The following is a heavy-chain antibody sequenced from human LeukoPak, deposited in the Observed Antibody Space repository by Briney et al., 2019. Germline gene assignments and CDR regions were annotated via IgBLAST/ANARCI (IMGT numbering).Heavy chain of an antibody. CDR3: ASHSGSYSSSWYVQ. Sequence: SETLSLTCTVSGGSVSSGSYYWGWLRQPPGKGLEWIGTIYYSGSTYYNPSLKSRVTISVDRSKNQFSLNLSSVTAADTAVYYCASHSGSYSSSWYVQWGQGTLVTVSS. CDR2: IYYSGST. CDR1: GGSVSSGSYY. J-gene: IGHJ4*02. V-gene: IGHV4-39*07. D-gene: IGHD6-13*01.